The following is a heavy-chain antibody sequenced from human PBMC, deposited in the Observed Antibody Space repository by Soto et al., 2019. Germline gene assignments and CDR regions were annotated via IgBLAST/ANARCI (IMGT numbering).Heavy chain of an antibody. J-gene: IGHJ6*02. CDR1: GGSFSCYY. CDR2: INHSGST. D-gene: IGHD2-2*03. Sequence: PSETLSLTCAVYGGSFSCYYWSWIRQPPGKGLEWIGEINHSGSTYYNPSLKSRVTISVDTSKNEFSLKLSSVTAADTAVYYCARLNGYCISTNCHGYYGMDVWGQGTTVTVSS. V-gene: IGHV4-34*01. CDR3: ARLNGYCISTNCHGYYGMDV.